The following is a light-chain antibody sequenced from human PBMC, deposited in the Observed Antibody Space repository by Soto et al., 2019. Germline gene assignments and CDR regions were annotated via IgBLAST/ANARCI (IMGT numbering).Light chain of an antibody. J-gene: IGLJ2*01. CDR2: EVD. Sequence: QSALTQPPSASGSPGQSVTISCTGTSSDIGAYDHVSWHQQHPGKAPKVIIYEVDKRPSGVPDRFSGSKSGNTASQTVSGLQAEDEADYYCSSYAGTNTLVFGGGAKLTVL. CDR3: SSYAGTNTLV. V-gene: IGLV2-8*01. CDR1: SSDIGAYDH.